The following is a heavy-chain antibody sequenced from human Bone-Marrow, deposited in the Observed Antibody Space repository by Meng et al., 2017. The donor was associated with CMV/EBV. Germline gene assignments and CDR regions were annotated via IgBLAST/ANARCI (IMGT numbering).Heavy chain of an antibody. CDR3: AYYSSSGYYFDF. D-gene: IGHD6-25*01. J-gene: IGHJ4*02. V-gene: IGHV3-30*03. Sequence: GESLKISCATSGFPFSGHTMHWIRQVPGKGLEWVAFISPDGSSKNYVDSVRGRFVISRDNSKNILYLQMNSLRDEDTAGYYCAYYSSSGYYFDFWGQGTLVTVSS. CDR2: ISPDGSSK. CDR1: GFPFSGHT.